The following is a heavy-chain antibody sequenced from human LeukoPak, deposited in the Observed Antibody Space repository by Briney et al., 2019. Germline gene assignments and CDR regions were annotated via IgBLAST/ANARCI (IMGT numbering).Heavy chain of an antibody. D-gene: IGHD3-10*01. J-gene: IGHJ6*03. Sequence: GGSLRLSCAASGFTFSSYAMSWVRQAPGKGLEWVSAISGSGGSTYYADSVKGRFTISRDNSKNTLYLQMNSLRAEDTAVYYCAKDSTTYYYGSGSGYYMDVWGKGTTVTISS. CDR3: AKDSTTYYYGSGSGYYMDV. CDR1: GFTFSSYA. CDR2: ISGSGGST. V-gene: IGHV3-23*01.